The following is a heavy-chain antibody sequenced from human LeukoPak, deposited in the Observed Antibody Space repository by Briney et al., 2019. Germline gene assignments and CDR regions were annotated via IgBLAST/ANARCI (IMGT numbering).Heavy chain of an antibody. CDR2: ISSSGSTI. V-gene: IGHV3-48*03. D-gene: IGHD1-26*01. CDR1: GFTFSSYE. J-gene: IGHJ4*02. CDR3: ARGSYYVNDY. Sequence: GGSLRLSCAASGFTFSSYEMNWVRQAPGKGLEWVSYISSSGSTIYYADSVKGRFTISRDNAKNSLYLQMNSLRAEDTAVYYCARGSYYVNDYWGQGTLVTVSS.